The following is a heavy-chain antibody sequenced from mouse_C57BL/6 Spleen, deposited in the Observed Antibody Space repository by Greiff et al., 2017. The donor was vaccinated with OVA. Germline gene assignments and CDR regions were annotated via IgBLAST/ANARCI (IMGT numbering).Heavy chain of an antibody. CDR3: ARHEEGGYDPDGGAMDY. CDR2: FYPGSGSI. D-gene: IGHD2-3*01. CDR1: GYTFTEYT. Sequence: VKLQQSGAELVKPGASVKLSCKASGYTFTEYTIHWVKQRSGQGLEWIGWFYPGSGSIKYNEKFKDKATLTADKSSSTVYMELSRLTSEDSAVYFCARHEEGGYDPDGGAMDYWGQGTSVTVSS. J-gene: IGHJ4*01. V-gene: IGHV1-62-2*01.